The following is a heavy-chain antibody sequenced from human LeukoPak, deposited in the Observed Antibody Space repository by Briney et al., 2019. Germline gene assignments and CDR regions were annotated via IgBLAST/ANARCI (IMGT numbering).Heavy chain of an antibody. CDR2: ISSSSSTI. J-gene: IGHJ4*02. D-gene: IGHD2-15*01. CDR1: GFTFSSYS. Sequence: PGGSLRLSCAASGFTFSSYSMNWVRQAPGKGLEWVSYISSSSSTIYYADSVKGRFTISRDNAKNSLYLQMNSLRAGDTAVYYCARANENCSGGSCYEFDYWGQGTLVTVSS. V-gene: IGHV3-48*01. CDR3: ARANENCSGGSCYEFDY.